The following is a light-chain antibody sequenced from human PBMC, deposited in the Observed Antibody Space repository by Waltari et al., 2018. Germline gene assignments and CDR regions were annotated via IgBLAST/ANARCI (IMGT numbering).Light chain of an antibody. J-gene: IGKJ2*02. CDR1: QDISSY. V-gene: IGKV1-9*01. Sequence: IQLTPSPSSLSASVADRVTITCLASQDISSYLGWYQQKPGKAPKLLSYGALTSQSGVPSRFSGSGAGTDVTHTISSLQPEDFATYGWQQVNSYPSTFGQGTKLEIK. CDR2: GAL. CDR3: QQVNSYPST.